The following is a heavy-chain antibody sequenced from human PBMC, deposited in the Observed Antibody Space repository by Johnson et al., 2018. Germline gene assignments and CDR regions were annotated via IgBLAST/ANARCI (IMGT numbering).Heavy chain of an antibody. J-gene: IGHJ3*02. CDR3: ARSKLERPLFLRAVCAFDI. D-gene: IGHD1-1*01. V-gene: IGHV3-66*03. Sequence: QLVESGGGLIQPGGSLRLSCAASGFTVRSNYISWVRSAPGQGLEWVSVIYSGGSTYYADSVKGRFTISRYNYKNTLYLQMGSLRAADRAVYYCARSKLERPLFLRAVCAFDIWGQGTMVTVSS. CDR2: IYSGGST. CDR1: GFTVRSNY.